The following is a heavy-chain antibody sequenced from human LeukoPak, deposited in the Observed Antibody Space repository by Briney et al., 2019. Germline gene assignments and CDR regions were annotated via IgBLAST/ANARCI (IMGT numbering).Heavy chain of an antibody. D-gene: IGHD6-6*01. CDR3: ARDRRGIAARRSWFDP. Sequence: PSETLSLTCTVYGGSLSSYYWSWIRQPAGKGLEWIGRIYTSGSTNYNPSLKSRVTMSVDTSKNQFSLKLSSVTAADTAVYYCARDRRGIAARRSWFDPWGQGTLVTVSS. CDR2: IYTSGST. J-gene: IGHJ5*02. V-gene: IGHV4-4*07. CDR1: GGSLSSYY.